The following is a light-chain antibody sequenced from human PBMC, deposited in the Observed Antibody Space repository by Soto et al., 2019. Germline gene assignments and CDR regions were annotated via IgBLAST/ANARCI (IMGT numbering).Light chain of an antibody. V-gene: IGLV2-14*03. J-gene: IGLJ1*01. CDR1: SSDIGAYNY. CDR2: VVS. Sequence: TLTQPASVSASPGQSITISCTGTSSDIGAYNYVSWYQHHPGKAPKLMIYVVSNRPSGVSNRFSGSKSGNTASLTISGLQAEDEADYYCSSYTTSSTYVFGAETKVTVL. CDR3: SSYTTSSTYV.